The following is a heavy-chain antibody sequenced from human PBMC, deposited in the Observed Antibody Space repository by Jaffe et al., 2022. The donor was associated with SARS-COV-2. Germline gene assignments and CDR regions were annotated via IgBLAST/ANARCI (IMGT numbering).Heavy chain of an antibody. D-gene: IGHD3-10*01. CDR3: AKGGDRGYYYMDV. CDR2: ISWDGGST. Sequence: EVQLVESGGVVVQPGGSLRLSCAASGFTFDDYAMHWVRQAPGKGLEWVSLISWDGGSTYYADSVKGRFTISRDNSKNSLYLQMNSLRAEDTALYYCAKGGDRGYYYMDVWGKGTTVTVSS. V-gene: IGHV3-43D*03. CDR1: GFTFDDYA. J-gene: IGHJ6*03.